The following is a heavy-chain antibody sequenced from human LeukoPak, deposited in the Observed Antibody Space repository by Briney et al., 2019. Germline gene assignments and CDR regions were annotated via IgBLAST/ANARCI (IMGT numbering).Heavy chain of an antibody. V-gene: IGHV1-18*01. J-gene: IGHJ5*02. CDR2: ISAYNGNT. D-gene: IGHD6-13*01. Sequence: GASVEVSCKASGYTFTSYGISWVRQAPGQGLEWMGWISAYNGNTNYAQKLQGRVTMTTDTSTSTAYMELRSLRSDDTAVYYCARRGGVRSWYWFDPWGQGTLVTVSS. CDR1: GYTFTSYG. CDR3: ARRGGVRSWYWFDP.